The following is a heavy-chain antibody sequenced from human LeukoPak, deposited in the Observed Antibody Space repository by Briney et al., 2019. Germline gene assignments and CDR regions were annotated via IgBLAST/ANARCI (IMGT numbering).Heavy chain of an antibody. D-gene: IGHD3-3*01. V-gene: IGHV4-34*01. CDR1: GGSFSGYY. CDR2: INHSGST. CDR3: ARAGLRFSGLGY. J-gene: IGHJ4*02. Sequence: PSETLSLTCAVYGGSFSGYYWSWIRQPPGKGLEWIGEINHSGSTNYNPSLKSRVTISVDTSKNQFSLKLSSLTAADTAVYYCARAGLRFSGLGYWGQGTLVTVSS.